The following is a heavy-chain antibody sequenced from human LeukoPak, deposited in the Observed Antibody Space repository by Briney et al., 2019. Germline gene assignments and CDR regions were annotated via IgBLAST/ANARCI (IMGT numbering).Heavy chain of an antibody. Sequence: ASVNVSCKASGYIFTSNYIHWVRQAPGQGLEWMGMIYPRDGSTSYAQKFQGRVTITADESTSTAYMELSSLRSEDTAVYYCARVPPYSGSYYGVPRRFDPWGQGTLVTVSS. CDR1: GYIFTSNY. J-gene: IGHJ5*02. CDR3: ARVPPYSGSYYGVPRRFDP. V-gene: IGHV1-46*01. CDR2: IYPRDGST. D-gene: IGHD1-26*01.